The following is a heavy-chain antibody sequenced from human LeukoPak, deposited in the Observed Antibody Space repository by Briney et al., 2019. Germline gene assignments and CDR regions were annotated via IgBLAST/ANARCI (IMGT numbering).Heavy chain of an antibody. J-gene: IGHJ4*02. D-gene: IGHD6-19*01. Sequence: PGGSLRLSCAASGFPFSSYAMSWVRQAPGKGLEWVSVVSGSGGGTYYADSVKGRFTIPRDNSKNTLYLQMNSLRAEDTAVYYCAKDGDSSGWFDYWGQGTLVTVSS. CDR1: GFPFSSYA. CDR3: AKDGDSSGWFDY. CDR2: VSGSGGGT. V-gene: IGHV3-23*01.